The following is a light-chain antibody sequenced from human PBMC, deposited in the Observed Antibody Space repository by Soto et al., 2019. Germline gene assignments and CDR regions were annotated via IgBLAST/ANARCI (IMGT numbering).Light chain of an antibody. V-gene: IGKV3-20*01. Sequence: ESVLSQSPGTLSLSPGERDTLSCRATESVSSNYLAWYQQKPGQAPRLLIYGASTRATGIPGRVSGWGSGTEFTLTISRLEPDDFATYYCQQYNSYMWTFGLGTKVDIK. CDR2: GAS. J-gene: IGKJ1*01. CDR1: ESVSSNY. CDR3: QQYNSYMWT.